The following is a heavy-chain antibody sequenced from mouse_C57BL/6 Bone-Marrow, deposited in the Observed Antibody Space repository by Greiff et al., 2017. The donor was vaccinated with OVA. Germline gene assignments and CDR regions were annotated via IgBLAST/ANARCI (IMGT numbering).Heavy chain of an antibody. CDR3: ARDGTGTWAY. CDR2: ISDGGSYT. V-gene: IGHV5-4*01. J-gene: IGHJ3*01. CDR1: GFTFSSYA. Sequence: EVMLVESGGGLVKPGGSLKLSCAASGFTFSSYAMSWVRQTPEKRLEWVATISDGGSYTYYPDNVKGRFTISRDNAKNNLYLQMSHLKSEDTAMYYCARDGTGTWAYWGQGTLVTVSA. D-gene: IGHD4-1*01.